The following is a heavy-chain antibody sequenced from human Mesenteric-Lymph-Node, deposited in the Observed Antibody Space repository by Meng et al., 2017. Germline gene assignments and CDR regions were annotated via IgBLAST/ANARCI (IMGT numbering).Heavy chain of an antibody. V-gene: IGHV3-74*01. Sequence: VLLGESGGGLVQPGGSLRLSCVVSGFTFSSYWMHWVRQAPGKGLVWVSRVNNDGTNAVYADSVRGRFTISRDNAENTLYLQMNSLRAEDTAVYFCARGLRGPDYWGQGTLVTVSS. J-gene: IGHJ4*02. CDR2: VNNDGTNA. CDR1: GFTFSSYW. CDR3: ARGLRGPDY. D-gene: IGHD2-21*01.